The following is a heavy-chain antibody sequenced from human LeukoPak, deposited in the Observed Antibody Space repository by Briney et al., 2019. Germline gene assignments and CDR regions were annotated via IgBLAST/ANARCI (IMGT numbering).Heavy chain of an antibody. CDR3: ARHVRVGANDH. Sequence: PSETLSLTCTVSGGSISSSSYYWGWIRQPPGKGLEWIGSIYYSGSTYYNPSLKSRVTISVDTSKNQFSLKLSSVTAADTAVYYCARHVRVGANDHWGQGTLVTVSS. CDR2: IYYSGST. CDR1: GGSISSSSYY. D-gene: IGHD1-26*01. V-gene: IGHV4-39*01. J-gene: IGHJ5*02.